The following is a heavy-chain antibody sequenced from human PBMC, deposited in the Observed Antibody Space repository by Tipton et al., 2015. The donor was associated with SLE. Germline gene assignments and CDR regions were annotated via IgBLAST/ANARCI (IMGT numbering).Heavy chain of an antibody. CDR1: GFSVSSNY. J-gene: IGHJ4*02. Sequence: SLRLSCAASGFSVSSNYVSWIRQAPGKGLEWVSVVFSAGATYYADSVKSRFTMSRDNSMNTLSLQMNSLRAEDTAVYYCAGASWNYGFFDYWGQGTLVTVSS. D-gene: IGHD1-7*01. V-gene: IGHV3-53*01. CDR3: AGASWNYGFFDY. CDR2: VFSAGAT.